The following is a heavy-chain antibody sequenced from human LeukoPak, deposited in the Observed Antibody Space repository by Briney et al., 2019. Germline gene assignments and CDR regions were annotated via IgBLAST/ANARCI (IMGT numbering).Heavy chain of an antibody. CDR1: GGTFSSYA. J-gene: IGHJ3*02. CDR3: ARSLWWYPEDAFDI. D-gene: IGHD4-23*01. CDR2: IIPIFGTA. V-gene: IGHV1-69*05. Sequence: ASVKVSCKASGGTFSSYAISWVRQAPGQGLEWMGGIIPIFGTANYAQKFQGRVTITTDESTSTAYMELSSVRSEDTAVYYCARSLWWYPEDAFDIWGQGTMVTVSS.